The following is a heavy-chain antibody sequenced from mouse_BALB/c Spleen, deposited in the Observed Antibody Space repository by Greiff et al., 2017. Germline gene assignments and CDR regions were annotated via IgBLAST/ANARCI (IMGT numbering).Heavy chain of an antibody. CDR3: ARGDYDDY. J-gene: IGHJ3*01. Sequence: DVKLVESGGGLVKPGGSLKLSCAASGFTFSSYAMSWVRQTPEKRLEWVASISSGGSTHYPDSVKGRFTISRDNARNILYLQMSSLRSEDTAMYYCARGDYDDYWGQGTLVTVSA. D-gene: IGHD2-4*01. CDR1: GFTFSSYA. CDR2: ISSGGST. V-gene: IGHV5-6-5*01.